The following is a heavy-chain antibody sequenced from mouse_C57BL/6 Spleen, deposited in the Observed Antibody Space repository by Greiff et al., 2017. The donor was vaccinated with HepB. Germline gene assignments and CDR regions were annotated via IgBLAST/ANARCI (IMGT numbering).Heavy chain of an antibody. CDR1: GYSFTGYY. D-gene: IGHD2-5*01. CDR2: INPSTGGT. V-gene: IGHV1-42*01. Sequence: DVKLVESGPELVKPGASVKISCKASGYSFTGYYMNWVKQSPEKSLEWIGEINPSTGGTTYNQKFKAKATLTVDKSSSTAYMQLKSLTSEDSAVYYCAGGYYSNGDAMDYWGQGTSVTVSS. CDR3: AGGYYSNGDAMDY. J-gene: IGHJ4*01.